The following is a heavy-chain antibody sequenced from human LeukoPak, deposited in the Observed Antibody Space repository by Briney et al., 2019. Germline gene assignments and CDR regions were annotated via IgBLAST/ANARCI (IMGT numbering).Heavy chain of an antibody. Sequence: GGSLRLSCAASGFTFDDYAMHWVRQPPGKGLEWVSGISWNGGSIGYADSVKGRFTISRDNAKNSLYLQMNSLRAEDTALYYCAKTAYGQWLDYWGQGTLVTVSS. CDR2: ISWNGGSI. CDR3: AKTAYGQWLDY. J-gene: IGHJ4*02. CDR1: GFTFDDYA. V-gene: IGHV3-9*01. D-gene: IGHD6-19*01.